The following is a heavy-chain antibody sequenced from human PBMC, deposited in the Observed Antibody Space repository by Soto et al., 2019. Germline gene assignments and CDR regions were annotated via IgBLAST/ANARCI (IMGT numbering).Heavy chain of an antibody. V-gene: IGHV3-30-3*01. D-gene: IGHD1-26*01. CDR1: GFTFSSYA. J-gene: IGHJ4*02. CDR2: ISYDGSNK. Sequence: GGSLRLSCAASGFTFSSYAMHWVRQAPGKGLEWVAVISYDGSNKYYADSVKGRFTISRDNSKNTLYLQMNSLRAEDTAVYYCARVPKYSGSFTGPIDYWGQGTLVTVSS. CDR3: ARVPKYSGSFTGPIDY.